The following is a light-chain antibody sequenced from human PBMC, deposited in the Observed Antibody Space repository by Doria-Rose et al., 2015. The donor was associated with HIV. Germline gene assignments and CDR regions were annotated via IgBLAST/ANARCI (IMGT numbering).Light chain of an antibody. J-gene: IGKJ2*01. Sequence: TQSPLSLPVTPGQPASISCRSSQSLLHTIGYNYLYWYLQKPGQSPQLLIYLGSNRASGVPDRFSGSGSGTDFTLKISRVEAEDVGVYYCMQALQTPYTFGQGTKLEIK. CDR3: MQALQTPYT. V-gene: IGKV2-28*01. CDR1: QSLLHTIGYNY. CDR2: LGS.